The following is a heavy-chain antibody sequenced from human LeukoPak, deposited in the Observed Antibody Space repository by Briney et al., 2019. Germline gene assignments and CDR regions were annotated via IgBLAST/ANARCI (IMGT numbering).Heavy chain of an antibody. CDR3: AKDHGDDSSGYYNY. Sequence: HPGGSLRLSCAASGFTFSSYAMSWVRQAPGKGLEWVSAISGSGGSTYYADSVKGRFTISRDNSKNTLYLQMNSLRAEDTAVYYCAKDHGDDSSGYYNYWGQGTLVTVSS. J-gene: IGHJ4*02. V-gene: IGHV3-23*01. CDR1: GFTFSSYA. CDR2: ISGSGGST. D-gene: IGHD3-22*01.